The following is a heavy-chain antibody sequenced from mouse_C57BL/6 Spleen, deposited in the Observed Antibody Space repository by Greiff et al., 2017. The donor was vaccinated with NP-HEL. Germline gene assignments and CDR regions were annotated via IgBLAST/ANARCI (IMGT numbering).Heavy chain of an antibody. Sequence: QVQLQQPGAELVKPGASVKLSCKASGYTFTSYWMHWVKQRPGQGLEWIGMIHPNSGSTNYNEKFKSKATLTVDKSSSTAYMQLSSLTTEDSAIYYFARSGYDYGRAMDYWGQGTSVTVSS. J-gene: IGHJ4*01. V-gene: IGHV1-64*01. CDR3: ARSGYDYGRAMDY. CDR1: GYTFTSYW. D-gene: IGHD2-4*01. CDR2: IHPNSGST.